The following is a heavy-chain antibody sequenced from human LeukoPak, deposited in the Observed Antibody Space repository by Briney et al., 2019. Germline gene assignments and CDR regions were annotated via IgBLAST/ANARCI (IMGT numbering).Heavy chain of an antibody. CDR1: GGSFSGHY. D-gene: IGHD3-10*01. CDR3: ARGSITMVRERWFDP. CDR2: INHSGST. V-gene: IGHV4-34*01. J-gene: IGHJ5*02. Sequence: KASETLSLTCAVYGGSFSGHYWSWIRQPPGKGLEWIGEINHSGSTNYNPSLKSRVTISVDTSKNQFSLKLSSVTAADTAVYYCARGSITMVRERWFDPWGQGTLVTVSS.